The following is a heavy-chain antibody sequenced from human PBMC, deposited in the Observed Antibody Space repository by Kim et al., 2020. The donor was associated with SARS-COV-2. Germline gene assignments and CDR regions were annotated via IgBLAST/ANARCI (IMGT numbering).Heavy chain of an antibody. V-gene: IGHV1-18*01. CDR3: LRCAWGEVNDY. CDR1: GYIFSIYG. Sequence: ASVKVSCKTSGYIFSIYGFSWVRQAPGHGLEWLGWINTKDGDTKYVQKFQDRVTMTTDSSTSTAYMELRSLKFDDTAVYYCLRCAWGEVNDYWGQGTLVT. CDR2: INTKDGDT. D-gene: IGHD3-16*01. J-gene: IGHJ4*02.